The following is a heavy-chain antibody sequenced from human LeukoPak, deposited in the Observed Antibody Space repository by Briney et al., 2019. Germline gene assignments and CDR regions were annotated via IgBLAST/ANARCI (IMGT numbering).Heavy chain of an antibody. D-gene: IGHD4-11*01. J-gene: IGHJ4*02. CDR1: GFTFSDYY. V-gene: IGHV3-11*01. Sequence: PGGSLRLSCAASGFTFSDYYMSWIRQAPGKGLEWVPYISSSGSTIYYADSVKGRFTISRDNAKNSLYLQMNSLRAEDTAVYYCARDYYSNYVGSLDYWGQGTLVTVSS. CDR2: ISSSGSTI. CDR3: ARDYYSNYVGSLDY.